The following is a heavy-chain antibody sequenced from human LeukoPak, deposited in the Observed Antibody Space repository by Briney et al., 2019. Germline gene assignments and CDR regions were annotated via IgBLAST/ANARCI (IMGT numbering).Heavy chain of an antibody. CDR1: SGSISTSNYY. J-gene: IGHJ5*02. D-gene: IGHD2-15*01. CDR2: IFYSGST. V-gene: IGHV4-39*07. CDR3: AREQKGHCSGGSCYLGVDP. Sequence: SETLSLTCTVSSGSISTSNYYWGWVRQPPGKALEWIGNIFYSGSTYYSPSLKSRVTISLDTSRNQFSLKLNSVTAADTAVYYCAREQKGHCSGGSCYLGVDPWGQGILVTVSS.